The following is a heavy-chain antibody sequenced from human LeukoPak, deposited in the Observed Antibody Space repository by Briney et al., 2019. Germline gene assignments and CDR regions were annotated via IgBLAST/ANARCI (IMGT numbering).Heavy chain of an antibody. J-gene: IGHJ4*02. CDR3: VRDGTGDSSGWHL. CDR2: IHIRGST. V-gene: IGHV4-4*07. Sequence: SETLSLTCTVSGGSISNFYWGWIRQPAGKGLEWIGRIHIRGSTDYNPSLKSRVSMSVDTSRNQFFLRLRSVTAADTAVYYCVRDGTGDSSGWHLWGQGTLVTVSS. D-gene: IGHD6-19*01. CDR1: GGSISNFY.